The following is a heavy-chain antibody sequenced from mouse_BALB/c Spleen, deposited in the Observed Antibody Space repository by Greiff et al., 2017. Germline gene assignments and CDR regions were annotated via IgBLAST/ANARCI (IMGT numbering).Heavy chain of an antibody. CDR3: ARVMDGYYDYYAMDY. D-gene: IGHD2-3*01. CDR2: IWAGGST. Sequence: QVQLQQSGPGLVAPSQSLSITCTVSGFSLTSYGVHWVRQSPGKGLEWLGVIWAGGSTNYNSALMSRLSISKDNSKIQVFLKMNSLQTDDTAMYYCARVMDGYYDYYAMDYWGQGTSVTVSS. CDR1: GFSLTSYG. J-gene: IGHJ4*01. V-gene: IGHV2-9*02.